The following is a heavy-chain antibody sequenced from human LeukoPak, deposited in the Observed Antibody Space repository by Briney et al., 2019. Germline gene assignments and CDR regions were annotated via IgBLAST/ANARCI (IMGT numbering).Heavy chain of an antibody. Sequence: ASVKVSCKASGYTFTSYGISWVRQAPGQGLEWMGWISAYNGNTNYAQKLQGRVNMTTDTSTSTAYMKLRSLRSDDTAVYYCATYYDFWSGYYPRGYYFDYWGQGTLVTVSS. J-gene: IGHJ4*02. CDR2: ISAYNGNT. CDR1: GYTFTSYG. V-gene: IGHV1-18*01. CDR3: ATYYDFWSGYYPRGYYFDY. D-gene: IGHD3-3*01.